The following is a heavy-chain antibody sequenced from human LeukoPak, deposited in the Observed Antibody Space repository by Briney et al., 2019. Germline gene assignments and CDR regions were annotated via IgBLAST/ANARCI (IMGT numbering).Heavy chain of an antibody. J-gene: IGHJ6*03. CDR2: INPSGGST. V-gene: IGHV1-46*01. Sequence: GASVKVSCKASGYTFTSYYMHWVRQAPGQGLEWMGIINPSGGSTSYAQKFQGRVTMTRDMSTSTVYMELSSLRSEDTAVYYCARDPHYDILTGHAPVGYYYYMDVWGKGTTVTISS. CDR1: GYTFTSYY. CDR3: ARDPHYDILTGHAPVGYYYYMDV. D-gene: IGHD3-9*01.